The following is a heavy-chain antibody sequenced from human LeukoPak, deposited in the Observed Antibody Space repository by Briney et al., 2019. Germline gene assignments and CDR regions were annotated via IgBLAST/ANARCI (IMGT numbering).Heavy chain of an antibody. CDR2: IKQDGSEK. D-gene: IGHD3-3*01. Sequence: PGGSLRLSCAASGFIFSSYSMSWVRQAPGKGLEWVANIKQDGSEKYYVDSVKGRFTISRDNAKNLLYLQMNSLRAEDTAVYCCARDGVNRDDFWSGYSYYYYMDVWGKGTTVTVSS. V-gene: IGHV3-7*01. CDR3: ARDGVNRDDFWSGYSYYYYMDV. CDR1: GFIFSSYS. J-gene: IGHJ6*03.